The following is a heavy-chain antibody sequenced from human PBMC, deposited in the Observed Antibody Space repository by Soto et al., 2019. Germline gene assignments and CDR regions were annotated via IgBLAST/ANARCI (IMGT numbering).Heavy chain of an antibody. J-gene: IGHJ3*02. CDR2: IKNDGSEK. V-gene: IGHV3-7*01. CDR3: ARGSSWYGDVLDI. D-gene: IGHD6-13*01. Sequence: EVQLVESGGGLVQPGGSLRLSCAASGFTFSSHWMSWVRQAPGKGLEWVANIKNDGSEKYYVDSVKGRFTISRDNAKNALYLQMNSLRGEDSAVYYCARGSSWYGDVLDIWGQGTVVTVSS. CDR1: GFTFSSHW.